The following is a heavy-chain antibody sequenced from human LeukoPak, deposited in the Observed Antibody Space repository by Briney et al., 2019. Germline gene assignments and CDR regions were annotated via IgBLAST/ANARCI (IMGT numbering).Heavy chain of an antibody. CDR2: IYSGGST. CDR1: GFTVSSNY. J-gene: IGHJ4*02. D-gene: IGHD6-19*01. V-gene: IGHV3-53*01. CDR3: ARVAGLLFDY. Sequence: PGGSLRLYCAASGFTVSSNYMSWVRQAPGKGLEWVSVIYSGGSTYYADSVKGRFTISRDNSKNTLYLQMNSLRAEDTAVYYCARVAGLLFDYWGQGTLVTVSS.